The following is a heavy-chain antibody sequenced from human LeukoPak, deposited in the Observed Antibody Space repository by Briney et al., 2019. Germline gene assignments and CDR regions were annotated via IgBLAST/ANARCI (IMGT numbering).Heavy chain of an antibody. Sequence: PGGSLRLSCAASGFTFSSYGMHWVRQAPGKGLEWVAFIRYDGSNKYYADSVKGRFTISRDNSKNTLYLQMNSLRAEDTAVYYCAKVGRDSSGWYNYFDYWGQGTLVTVSS. CDR2: IRYDGSNK. V-gene: IGHV3-30*02. CDR1: GFTFSSYG. CDR3: AKVGRDSSGWYNYFDY. J-gene: IGHJ4*02. D-gene: IGHD6-19*01.